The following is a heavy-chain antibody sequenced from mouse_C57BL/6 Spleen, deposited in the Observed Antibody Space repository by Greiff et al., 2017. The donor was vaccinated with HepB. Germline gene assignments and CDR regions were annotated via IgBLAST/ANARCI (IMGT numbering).Heavy chain of an antibody. CDR1: GYTFTSYW. CDR2: IHPNSGST. D-gene: IGHD1-1*01. J-gene: IGHJ2*01. V-gene: IGHV1-64*01. CDR3: ARIVGSSFFEY. Sequence: QVQLQQPGAELVKPGASVKLSCKASGYTFTSYWMHWVKQRPGQGLEWIGMIHPNSGSTNYNEKFKSKATLTVDKSSSTAYMQRSSLTSEDSAVYYCARIVGSSFFEYWGQGTTLTVSS.